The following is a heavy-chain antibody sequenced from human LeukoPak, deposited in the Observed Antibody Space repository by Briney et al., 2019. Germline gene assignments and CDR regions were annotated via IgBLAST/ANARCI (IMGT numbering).Heavy chain of an antibody. J-gene: IGHJ4*02. V-gene: IGHV3-7*01. CDR2: IKQDGSEE. CDR3: MRDGDTSGYTN. D-gene: IGHD3-22*01. CDR1: GFTFSSYW. Sequence: GGSLRLSCAASGFTFSSYWMHWVRQAPGKGLEWVANIKQDGSEEYYVDSVKGRFTISRDNAKNSLYLQMNSLRAEDTAVYSCMRDGDTSGYTNWGQGTLVTVSS.